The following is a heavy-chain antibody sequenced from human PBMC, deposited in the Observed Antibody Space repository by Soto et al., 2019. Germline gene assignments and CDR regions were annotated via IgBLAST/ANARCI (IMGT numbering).Heavy chain of an antibody. Sequence: GSLRLSCVASGFTFSSYEMNWVRQAPGKGLEWVSYITSSGSTTYYADSVKGRFTISRDNAKTSLYLQMNSLRAEDTAVYYCARGNSPVTVYWGQGTLVTVSS. V-gene: IGHV3-48*03. CDR1: GFTFSSYE. J-gene: IGHJ4*02. CDR3: ARGNSPVTVY. CDR2: ITSSGSTT. D-gene: IGHD2-21*01.